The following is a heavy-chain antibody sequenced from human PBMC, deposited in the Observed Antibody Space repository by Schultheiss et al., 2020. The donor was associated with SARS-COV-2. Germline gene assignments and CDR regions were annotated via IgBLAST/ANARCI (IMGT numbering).Heavy chain of an antibody. J-gene: IGHJ6*03. Sequence: SETLSLTCTVSGGPISSGGYYWSWIRQPPGKGLEWIGEINHSGSTNYNPSLKSRVTISVDTSKNQFSLKLSSVTAADTAVYYCARGYVAARYYYYYYMDVWGKGTTVTGSS. D-gene: IGHD6-6*01. CDR2: INHSGST. V-gene: IGHV4-39*07. CDR1: GGPISSGGYY. CDR3: ARGYVAARYYYYYYMDV.